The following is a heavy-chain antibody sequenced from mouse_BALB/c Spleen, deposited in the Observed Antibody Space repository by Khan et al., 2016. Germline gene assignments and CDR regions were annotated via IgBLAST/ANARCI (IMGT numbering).Heavy chain of an antibody. D-gene: IGHD2-3*01. J-gene: IGHJ3*01. CDR2: IDPENGNT. CDR3: ARDGYYDRFAY. V-gene: IGHV14-1*02. Sequence: VQLKQSGAELVRPGALVKLSCKASGFNIKDYYMHWVKQRPEQGLEWIGWIDPENGNTIYDPKFQGKASITADTSSNTAYLQLSSLTSEDTAVYYCARDGYYDRFAYWGQGTLVTVSA. CDR1: GFNIKDYY.